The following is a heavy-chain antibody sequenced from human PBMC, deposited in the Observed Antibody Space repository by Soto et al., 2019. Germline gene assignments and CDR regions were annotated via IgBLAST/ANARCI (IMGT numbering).Heavy chain of an antibody. J-gene: IGHJ4*02. V-gene: IGHV3-7*03. CDR2: ISQDGSQK. Sequence: LRLSCAASGFTLSNYWMSWVRQAPGKGLEWVANISQDGSQKFYLDSVEGRFTISRDNARNSLYLQMNSLRAEDTAIYYCARIYCSSSSCYIDFWGQGSLVTVSS. D-gene: IGHD2-2*02. CDR1: GFTLSNYW. CDR3: ARIYCSSSSCYIDF.